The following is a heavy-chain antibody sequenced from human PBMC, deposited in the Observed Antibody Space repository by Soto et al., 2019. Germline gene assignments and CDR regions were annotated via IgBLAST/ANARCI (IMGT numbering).Heavy chain of an antibody. J-gene: IGHJ5*01. V-gene: IGHV3-7*01. CDR1: GFMFNNYW. CDR2: IKQAATEE. CDR3: ARGPYCGNSPCIDWIDF. D-gene: IGHD2-21*01. Sequence: EVPLVESGGDLVQPGGSLRLSCTASGFMFNNYWMTWVRRAPGKGLEWVANIKQAATEEYSVDAVKGRFTVSSDNPKNAVFLQMTSLRVEDTALYYCARGPYCGNSPCIDWIDFWGQGTWVTVSS.